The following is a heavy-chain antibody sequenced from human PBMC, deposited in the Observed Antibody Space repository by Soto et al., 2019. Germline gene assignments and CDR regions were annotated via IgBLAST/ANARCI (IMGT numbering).Heavy chain of an antibody. V-gene: IGHV3-15*07. CDR1: SVSNAW. CDR2: IKSKTDGGTT. Sequence: SVSNAWMNWVRQAPGKGLEWVGRIKSKTDGGTTDYAAPVKGRFTISRDDSKDTLYLQMNSLKTEDTAVYYCTTEFDYYDSSGYYYATDYWGQGALFTVPS. CDR3: TTEFDYYDSSGYYYATDY. J-gene: IGHJ4*02. D-gene: IGHD3-22*01.